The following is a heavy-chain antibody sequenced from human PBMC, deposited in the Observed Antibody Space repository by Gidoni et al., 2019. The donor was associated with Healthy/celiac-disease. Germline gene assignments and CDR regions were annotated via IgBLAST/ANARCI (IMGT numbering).Heavy chain of an antibody. D-gene: IGHD3-22*01. Sequence: QMQLMQSGPEVKKPGTSVKVSCKAFGFTFSSSAVQWARQARGQRLEWIGWIVVGSGNTNYAQKFQERVTITRDMSTSTAYMELSSLRSEDTAVYYCAADYLVSGYSNYWGQGTLVTVSS. CDR2: IVVGSGNT. V-gene: IGHV1-58*01. CDR1: GFTFSSSA. J-gene: IGHJ4*02. CDR3: AADYLVSGYSNY.